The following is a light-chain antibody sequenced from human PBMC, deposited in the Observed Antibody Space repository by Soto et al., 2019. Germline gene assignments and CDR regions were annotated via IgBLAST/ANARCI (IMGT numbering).Light chain of an antibody. CDR1: QSISSW. V-gene: IGKV1-5*03. CDR2: KAS. J-gene: IGKJ1*01. Sequence: DIQMTQSPSTLSASVGDRVTITCRASQSISSWLAWYQQKPGKAPKLLIYKASSLESGVPSRFSGSGSGTEFTLTISSLQHDDFATYYCQQYNSYSLFGQGTKVDIK. CDR3: QQYNSYSL.